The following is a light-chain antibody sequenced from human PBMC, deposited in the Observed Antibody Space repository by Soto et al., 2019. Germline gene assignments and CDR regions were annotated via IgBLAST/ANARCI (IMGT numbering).Light chain of an antibody. CDR1: QSISNH. Sequence: DIQMTESPSSLSASVEGRVIITCRASQSISNHLNWYQQKPGKAPKLLIFAASSLQSGVPSRFSGSRSGPEFTLTISSLQPDDFATYYCQHYNSYSEAFGQGTKVDIK. J-gene: IGKJ1*01. CDR2: AAS. V-gene: IGKV1-39*01. CDR3: QHYNSYSEA.